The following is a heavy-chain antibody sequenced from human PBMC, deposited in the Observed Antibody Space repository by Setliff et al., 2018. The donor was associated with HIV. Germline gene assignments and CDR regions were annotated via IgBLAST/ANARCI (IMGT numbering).Heavy chain of an antibody. Sequence: SETLSLTCTVSGGSISTYYWNWIRQSPGTGLEWIGDINYRGVTYYNPSLKSRVTFSLDTSKNQFSLTLTSVTAADTAVYYCARDSNPAGSPGYEYARRGAFDLWGRDTGHRLL. CDR1: GGSISTYY. CDR2: INYRGVT. CDR3: ARDSNPAGSPGYEYARRGAFDL. D-gene: IGHD5-12*01. V-gene: IGHV4-59*01. J-gene: IGHJ3*01.